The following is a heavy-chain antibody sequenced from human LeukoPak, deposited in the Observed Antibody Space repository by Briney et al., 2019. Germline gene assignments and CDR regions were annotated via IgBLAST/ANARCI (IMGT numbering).Heavy chain of an antibody. CDR1: GFTFRTYA. Sequence: PGGSLGLSCAASGFTFRTYAMSWVRQVPGKGLESISYISSSSATIFYADSVKGRFTISRDNAKNSLYLQMNSLRPEDTAVYFXARDRHVPGLYYXYMDVWGKGTTVTVSS. CDR3: ARDRHVPGLYYXYMDV. V-gene: IGHV3-48*01. D-gene: IGHD6-6*01. J-gene: IGHJ6*03. CDR2: ISSSSATI.